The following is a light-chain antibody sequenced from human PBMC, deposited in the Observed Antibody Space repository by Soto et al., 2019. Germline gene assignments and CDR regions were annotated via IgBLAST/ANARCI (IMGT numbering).Light chain of an antibody. V-gene: IGLV2-11*01. CDR1: SSDVGGYNS. Sequence: QSALAQPRSVSGSPGQSGTISCSGTSSDVGGYNSVSWYQQFPGKAPKLMIYDVTKRPSGVPDRFSGSKSGNTASLTISGLQAEDEADYYCCSYAASYTLVFGGGTKLTVL. CDR3: CSYAASYTLV. J-gene: IGLJ2*01. CDR2: DVT.